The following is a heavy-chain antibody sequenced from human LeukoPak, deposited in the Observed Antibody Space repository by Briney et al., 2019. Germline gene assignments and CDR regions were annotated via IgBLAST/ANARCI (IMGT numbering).Heavy chain of an antibody. CDR2: ISGSGGST. J-gene: IGHJ4*02. V-gene: IGHV3-23*01. CDR1: GFTFSSYA. D-gene: IGHD6-13*01. Sequence: GGSLRLSCAASGFTFSSYAMSWVHQAPGKGLEWVSAISGSGGSTYYADSVKGRFTISRDNSKNTLYLQMNSLRAEDTAVYYCAKQVAAAGTNYWGQGTLVTVSS. CDR3: AKQVAAAGTNY.